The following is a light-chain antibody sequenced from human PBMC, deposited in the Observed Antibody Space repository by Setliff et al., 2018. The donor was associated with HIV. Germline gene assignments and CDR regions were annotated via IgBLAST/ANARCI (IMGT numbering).Light chain of an antibody. V-gene: IGLV2-18*02. CDR1: ISDVGTYDR. CDR2: EVS. CDR3: FSFTSSSTYV. Sequence: QSVLTQPPSVSGSPGQSVTISCTGTISDVGTYDRVSWYQQPPGTAPKLMIYEVSNRPSGVPDRFSGSKSGNTASLIISGLLAEDEADYYCFSFTSSSTYVFGPGTKVTV. J-gene: IGLJ1*01.